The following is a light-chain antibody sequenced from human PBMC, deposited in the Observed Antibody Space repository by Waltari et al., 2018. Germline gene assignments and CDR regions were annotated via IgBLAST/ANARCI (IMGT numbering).Light chain of an antibody. CDR3: AAWDDRLDSYV. J-gene: IGLJ1*01. V-gene: IGLV1-44*01. CDR2: RSN. Sequence: QSVLTQAPSASGTPGRGVTVSCSGSHSNIGANSVTWSQHVPGAAPKVLIYRSNQRPSGAPDRFSGSKSGTSASLAISGLRSEDEADYYCAAWDDRLDSYVFGTGTRVTVL. CDR1: HSNIGANS.